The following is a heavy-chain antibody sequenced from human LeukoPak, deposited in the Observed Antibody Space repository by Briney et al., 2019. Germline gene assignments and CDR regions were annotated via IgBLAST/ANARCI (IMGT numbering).Heavy chain of an antibody. V-gene: IGHV4-38-2*01. J-gene: IGHJ6*03. CDR1: GYSISSGYY. D-gene: IGHD6-13*01. Sequence: PSETLSPTCAVSGYSISSGYYWGWFRQPPGKGLEWIGCMYHSGSTYYNPSLKSRVTISVDTSKNQFSLKLSSVTAADTAVYYCARQGGSSSPYYYYYMDVWGKGTRSPSP. CDR2: MYHSGST. CDR3: ARQGGSSSPYYYYYMDV.